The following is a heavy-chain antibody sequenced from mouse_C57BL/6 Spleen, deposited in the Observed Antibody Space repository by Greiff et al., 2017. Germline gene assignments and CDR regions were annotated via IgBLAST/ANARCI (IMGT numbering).Heavy chain of an antibody. CDR1: GFTFSSYG. J-gene: IGHJ3*01. Sequence: EVKVVESGGDLVKPGGSLKLSCAASGFTFSSYGMSWVRQTPDKRLEWVATISSGGSYTYYPDSVKGRFTISRDNAKNTLYLQMSSLKSEDTAMDYCARHDSKPWFAYWGQGTLVTVSA. V-gene: IGHV5-6*01. CDR2: ISSGGSYT. CDR3: ARHDSKPWFAY. D-gene: IGHD2-5*01.